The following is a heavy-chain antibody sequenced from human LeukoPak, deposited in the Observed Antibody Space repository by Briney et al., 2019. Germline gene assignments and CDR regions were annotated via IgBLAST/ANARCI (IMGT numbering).Heavy chain of an antibody. D-gene: IGHD3-10*01. Sequence: QSGGSLRLSCAASGFTFSSYGMHWVRQAPGKGLEWVAVISYDGSNKYYADSVKGRFTISRDNAKNSLYLQMNSLRAEDTAVYYCAREAVTPYYGMDVWGQGTTVTVSS. CDR1: GFTFSSYG. CDR2: ISYDGSNK. CDR3: AREAVTPYYGMDV. J-gene: IGHJ6*02. V-gene: IGHV3-30*03.